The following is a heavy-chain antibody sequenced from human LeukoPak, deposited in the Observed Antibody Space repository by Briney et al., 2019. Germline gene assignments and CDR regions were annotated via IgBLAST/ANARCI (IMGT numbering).Heavy chain of an antibody. V-gene: IGHV3-21*06. CDR2: ISSSSSYI. Sequence: GGSLRLSCAASGFTFSSYSMNWVRQAPGKGLEWVSSISSSSSYIYYADSVKGRFTISRDNAKNSLYLQMNSLRAEDTAVYYYARDGATTIFGVVTFDYWGQGTLVTVSS. CDR3: ARDGATTIFGVVTFDY. J-gene: IGHJ4*02. D-gene: IGHD3-3*01. CDR1: GFTFSSYS.